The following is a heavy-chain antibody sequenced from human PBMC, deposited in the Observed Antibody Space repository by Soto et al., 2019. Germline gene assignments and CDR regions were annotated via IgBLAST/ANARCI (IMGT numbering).Heavy chain of an antibody. J-gene: IGHJ4*02. D-gene: IGHD3-3*01. CDR3: ARGSTIFGVVMG. Sequence: ASVKVSCKASGGTFSSYAISWVRQAPGQGLEWMGGIIPIFGTANYAQKFQGRVTITADESTSTAYMELSSLRSEDTAVYYCARGSTIFGVVMGWGQGTLVTVYS. CDR2: IIPIFGTA. V-gene: IGHV1-69*13. CDR1: GGTFSSYA.